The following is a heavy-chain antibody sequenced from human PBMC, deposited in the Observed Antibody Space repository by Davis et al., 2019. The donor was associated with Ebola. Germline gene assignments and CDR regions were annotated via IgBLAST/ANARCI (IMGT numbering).Heavy chain of an antibody. D-gene: IGHD2-8*02. Sequence: SVKVSCKASGGTFSSYAISWVRQAPGQGLEWMGRIIPILGIANYAQKFQGRVTITADKSTSTAYMELRSLRSDDTAVYYCARDPIKHCTGGVCQGGVDYWGQGTLVTVSS. CDR3: ARDPIKHCTGGVCQGGVDY. CDR2: IIPILGIA. V-gene: IGHV1-69*04. CDR1: GGTFSSYA. J-gene: IGHJ4*02.